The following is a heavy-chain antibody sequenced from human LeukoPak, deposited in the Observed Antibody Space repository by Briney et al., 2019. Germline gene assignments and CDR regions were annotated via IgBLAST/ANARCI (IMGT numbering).Heavy chain of an antibody. CDR1: GFTFSSYA. CDR2: ISGSGGST. CDR3: AKEVVATTSYNWFDP. J-gene: IGHJ5*02. D-gene: IGHD5-12*01. V-gene: IGHV3-23*01. Sequence: GGSLRLSCAASGFTFSSYAMSWVRQAPGKGLEWVSAISGSGGSTYYADSVEGRFTISRDNSKNTLYLQMNSLRAEDTAVYYCAKEVVATTSYNWFDPWGQGTLVTVSS.